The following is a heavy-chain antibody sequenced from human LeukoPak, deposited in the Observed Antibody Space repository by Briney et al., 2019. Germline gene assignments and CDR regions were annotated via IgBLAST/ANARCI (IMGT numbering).Heavy chain of an antibody. CDR2: LFGGGDT. J-gene: IGHJ4*02. D-gene: IGHD4-17*01. Sequence: PGGSLRLSCAVSGFSVSENYMTWDRQAPGKGLEWVSVLFGGGDTYYGDSVKGRFAISRDNSKNTVYLQMKSLRAEDTAFYYCARGQRTSVTLYYFDFWGQGTLVSVSS. CDR1: GFSVSENY. V-gene: IGHV3-66*01. CDR3: ARGQRTSVTLYYFDF.